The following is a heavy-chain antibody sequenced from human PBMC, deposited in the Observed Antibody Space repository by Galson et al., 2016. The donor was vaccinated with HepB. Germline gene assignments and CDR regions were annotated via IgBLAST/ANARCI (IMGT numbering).Heavy chain of an antibody. CDR2: IGSSGVIT. V-gene: IGHV3-23*01. CDR1: GLMFSSSD. Sequence: SLRLSCAVSGLMFSSSDMSWVRQAPGQGLEWVSHIGSSGVITYYADSVRGRFTISRDNSKRTLYLQMHSLRDEDTAVYYCAGVWIWGQGTKVTVSS. J-gene: IGHJ3*02. D-gene: IGHD3-16*01. CDR3: AGVWI.